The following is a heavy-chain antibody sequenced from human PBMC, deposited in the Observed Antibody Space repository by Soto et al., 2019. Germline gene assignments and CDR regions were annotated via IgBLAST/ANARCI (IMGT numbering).Heavy chain of an antibody. Sequence: ASVKVSCKASGDTFTSYDINWVRQATGQGLEWMGWMNPNSGNTGYAQKFQGRVTMTRNTSISTAYMELSSLRSEDTAVYYCARGVSLPYSSSWYPFYYMDVWGKGTTVTVSS. CDR1: GDTFTSYD. J-gene: IGHJ6*03. D-gene: IGHD6-13*01. CDR2: MNPNSGNT. CDR3: ARGVSLPYSSSWYPFYYMDV. V-gene: IGHV1-8*01.